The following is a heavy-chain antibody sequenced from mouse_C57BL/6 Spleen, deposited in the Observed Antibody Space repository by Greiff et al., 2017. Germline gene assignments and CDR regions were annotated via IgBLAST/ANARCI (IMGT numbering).Heavy chain of an antibody. Sequence: EVMLVESGGGLVQPGGSLSLSCAASGFTFTDYYMSWVRQPPGKALEWLGFIRNKANGYTTEYSASVKGRFTISRDNSQSIRYLQMNALRAEDSATYDCASLQLGQGFAYWGQGTLVTVSA. CDR3: ASLQLGQGFAY. J-gene: IGHJ3*01. CDR1: GFTFTDYY. D-gene: IGHD4-1*02. CDR2: IRNKANGYTT. V-gene: IGHV7-3*01.